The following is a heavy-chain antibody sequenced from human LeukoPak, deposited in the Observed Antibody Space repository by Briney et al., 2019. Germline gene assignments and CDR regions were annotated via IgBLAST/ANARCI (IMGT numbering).Heavy chain of an antibody. D-gene: IGHD3-3*01. V-gene: IGHV1-8*01. CDR2: MNPNSGNT. Sequence: ASVKVCCQASGYTFTRYDINWVRQATGQGLEWMGWMNPNSGNTGYEQKFQGRVTMTRNTSISTAYMELSSLRSEDTAVYYCARGYLPTELSYDFWSGYYKGPSWFDPWGQGTLVTVSS. J-gene: IGHJ5*02. CDR1: GYTFTRYD. CDR3: ARGYLPTELSYDFWSGYYKGPSWFDP.